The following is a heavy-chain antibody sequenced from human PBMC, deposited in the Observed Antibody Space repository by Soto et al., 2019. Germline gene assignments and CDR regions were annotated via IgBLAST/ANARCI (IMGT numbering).Heavy chain of an antibody. CDR2: ISGSGGST. D-gene: IGHD2-8*01. J-gene: IGHJ4*02. V-gene: IGHV3-23*01. CDR3: AGSLMVYAVIDY. Sequence: EVQLLESGGGLVQPGGSLRLSCAASGFTFSSYAMSWVRQAPGKGLEWVSAISGSGGSTSYAQKFQGRVTMTRDTSTSTVYMELSSLRSEDTAVYYCAGSLMVYAVIDYWGQGTLVTVSS. CDR1: GFTFSSYA.